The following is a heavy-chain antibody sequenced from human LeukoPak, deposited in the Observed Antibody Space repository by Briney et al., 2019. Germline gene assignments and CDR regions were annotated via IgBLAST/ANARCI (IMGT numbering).Heavy chain of an antibody. J-gene: IGHJ4*02. CDR1: GGSISSYY. V-gene: IGHV4-59*01. CDR2: IYYSGST. CDR3: ARGGGPVSFDY. D-gene: IGHD2-15*01. Sequence: SETLSLTCTVPGGSISSYYWSWIRRPPGKGLEWIGYIYYSGSTNYNPSLKSRVTISVDTSKNQFSLKLSSVTAADTAVYYCARGGGPVSFDYWGQGTLVTVSS.